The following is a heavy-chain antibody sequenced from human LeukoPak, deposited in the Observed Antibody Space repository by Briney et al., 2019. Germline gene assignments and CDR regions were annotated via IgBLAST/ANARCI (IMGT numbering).Heavy chain of an antibody. Sequence: GGSLRLSCAASGFTFNNYGMHWVRQAPGKGLEWVSYISSSGSTIYYADSVKGRFTISRDNAKNSLYLQMNSLRAEDTAVYYCARSTTVTTGLYYYYYMDVWGKGTTVTISS. CDR2: ISSSGSTI. CDR3: ARSTTVTTGLYYYYYMDV. D-gene: IGHD4-17*01. V-gene: IGHV3-48*04. J-gene: IGHJ6*03. CDR1: GFTFNNYG.